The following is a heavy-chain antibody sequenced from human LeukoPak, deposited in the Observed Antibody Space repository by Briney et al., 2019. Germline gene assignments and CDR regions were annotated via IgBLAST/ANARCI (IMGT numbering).Heavy chain of an antibody. CDR1: GYTFTSCY. V-gene: IGHV1-2*06. CDR2: INPNSGGT. J-gene: IGHJ4*02. Sequence: ASVKVSCKASGYTFTSCYMHWVRQAPGQGLEWMGRINPNSGGTNYAQKFQGRVTMTRDTSISTAYMELSRLRSDDTAVYYCVFRGSYRFDYWGQGTLVTVSS. CDR3: VFRGSYRFDY. D-gene: IGHD3-16*02.